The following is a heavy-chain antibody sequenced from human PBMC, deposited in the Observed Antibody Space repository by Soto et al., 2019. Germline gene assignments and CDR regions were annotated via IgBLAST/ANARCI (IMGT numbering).Heavy chain of an antibody. J-gene: IGHJ2*01. D-gene: IGHD1-26*01. CDR1: GFTFSDYY. V-gene: IGHV3-72*01. CDR3: TIVLRWDLLDWYLDL. CDR2: SRNKANSYST. Sequence: EVQLVESGGGLVQPGGSLRLSCAASGFTFSDYYMDWVRQAPGKGLEWVGRSRNKANSYSTSYAASVRGRFTVSRDDSKISLYLQMNSLKTEDTAVYYCTIVLRWDLLDWYLDLWGRGTLVTVSS.